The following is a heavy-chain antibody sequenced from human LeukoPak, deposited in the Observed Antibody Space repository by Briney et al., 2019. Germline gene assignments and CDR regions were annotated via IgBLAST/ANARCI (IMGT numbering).Heavy chain of an antibody. D-gene: IGHD6-13*01. CDR1: GFTFSDYY. V-gene: IGHV3-11*06. CDR3: AREGSSSWNYDY. Sequence: KPGGSLRLSCAASGFTFSDYYMSWIRQAPGKGLEWVSYISSSSSYIYYADSVKGRFTISRDNAKNSLYLQMNSLRAEDTAVYYCAREGSSSWNYDYWGQGTLVTVSS. J-gene: IGHJ4*02. CDR2: ISSSSSYI.